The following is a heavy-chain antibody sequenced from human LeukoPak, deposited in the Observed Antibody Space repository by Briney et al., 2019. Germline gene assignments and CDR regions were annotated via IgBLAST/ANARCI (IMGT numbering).Heavy chain of an antibody. D-gene: IGHD3-22*01. CDR3: ARGRYYDSSGFILDL. CDR2: ISSSGSTI. CDR1: GFTFSDYY. Sequence: GSLRLSCAASGFTFSDYYMSWIRQAPGKGLDWVSYISSSGSTIYYADSVKGRFTISRDNAKNSLYLQMNSLRAEDTAVYYCARGRYYDSSGFILDLWGRGTLVTVSS. V-gene: IGHV3-11*04. J-gene: IGHJ2*01.